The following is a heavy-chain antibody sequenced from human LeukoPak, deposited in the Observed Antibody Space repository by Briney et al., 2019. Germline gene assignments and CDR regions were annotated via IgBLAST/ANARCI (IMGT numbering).Heavy chain of an antibody. Sequence: NPSETLSLTCAVYGGSFSGYYWSWIRQPPGKGLEWIGEINHSGSTNYNPSLKSRVTISVDTSKNQFSLKLSSVTAADTAMYYCARHALHFDNSKYYFDYWGQGTLVTVSS. D-gene: IGHD3-22*01. V-gene: IGHV4-34*01. CDR3: ARHALHFDNSKYYFDY. CDR1: GGSFSGYY. CDR2: INHSGST. J-gene: IGHJ4*02.